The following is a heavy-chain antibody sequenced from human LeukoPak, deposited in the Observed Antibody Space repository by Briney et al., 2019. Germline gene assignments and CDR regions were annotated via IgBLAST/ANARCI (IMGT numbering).Heavy chain of an antibody. J-gene: IGHJ4*02. D-gene: IGHD1-26*01. CDR2: INHSGST. V-gene: IGHV4-34*01. CDR3: ARQLANIVGATTNFDY. Sequence: PSETLSLTCAVSGGSISSGGYSWSWIRQPPGKGLEWIGEINHSGSTNYNPSLKSRVTISVDTSKNQFSLKLSSVTAADTAVYYCARQLANIVGATTNFDYWGQGTLVTVSS. CDR1: GGSISSGGYS.